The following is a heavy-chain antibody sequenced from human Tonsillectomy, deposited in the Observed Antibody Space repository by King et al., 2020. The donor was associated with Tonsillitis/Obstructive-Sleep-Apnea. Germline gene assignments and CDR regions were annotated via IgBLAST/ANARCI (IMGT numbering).Heavy chain of an antibody. Sequence: VQLVESGGGLVQPGGSLRLSCAASGFTFTSNWMSWVRQAPGKGLEWVANIKQDGSEKYYVDSVKGRFTISRDNAKNSLYLQMNSLRAEDTAVYYCARDLPICSIASCYGYYFASWGQGTLVTVSS. V-gene: IGHV3-7*04. J-gene: IGHJ4*02. CDR3: ARDLPICSIASCYGYYFAS. CDR1: GFTFTSNW. CDR2: IKQDGSEK. D-gene: IGHD2-2*01.